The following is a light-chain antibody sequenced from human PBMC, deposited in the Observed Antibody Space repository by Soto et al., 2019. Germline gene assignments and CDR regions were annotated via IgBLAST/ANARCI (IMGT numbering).Light chain of an antibody. CDR2: STS. Sequence: EIVLTQSPDTLSLSPGERATLSCRASQSISISYLAWYQQQPGQAPRLLIYSTSTRATGIPDRFSGSGSGTDFTLTITKLEPGDFAVYYWQQYGGSSWTFGQGTKVEIK. CDR3: QQYGGSSWT. J-gene: IGKJ1*01. CDR1: QSISISY. V-gene: IGKV3-20*01.